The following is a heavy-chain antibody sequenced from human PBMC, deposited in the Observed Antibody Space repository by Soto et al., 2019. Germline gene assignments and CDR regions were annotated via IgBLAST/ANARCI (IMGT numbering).Heavy chain of an antibody. CDR3: AKGRLGFRGGLTCPAN. J-gene: IGHJ4*02. CDR2: IDYSGAT. V-gene: IGHV3-23*01. D-gene: IGHD2-15*01. Sequence: RGLEWVSGIDYSGATFYADSVKGRFTISRDDSKNTLYLQMSSLRAEDTALYYCAKGRLGFRGGLTCPANWGQGTLVTGSS.